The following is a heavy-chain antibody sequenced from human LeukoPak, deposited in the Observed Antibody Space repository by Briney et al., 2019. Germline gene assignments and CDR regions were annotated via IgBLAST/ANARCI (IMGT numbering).Heavy chain of an antibody. J-gene: IGHJ6*02. CDR2: ISYDGSKK. CDR1: GFTFSTYP. D-gene: IGHD6-13*01. CDR3: AKDLEQQLGLAGYYYYYNGMNV. Sequence: GRSLSLSRAASGFTFSTYPMHWVRQAPGQGLEWVAVISYDGSKKYYADSVKGRFTISRDDSKNMVYLQMNSLRAEDTAVYYCAKDLEQQLGLAGYYYYYNGMNVWGQGTTVTVSS. V-gene: IGHV3-30*18.